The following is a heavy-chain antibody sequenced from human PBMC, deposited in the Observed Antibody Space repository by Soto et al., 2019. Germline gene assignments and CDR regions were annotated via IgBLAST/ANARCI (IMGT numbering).Heavy chain of an antibody. V-gene: IGHV1-46*01. D-gene: IGHD1-1*01. CDR3: ATHHCQLDGPPPPISCFDP. J-gene: IGHJ5*02. CDR2: INPSGDSR. Sequence: ASVKVSCKASGFSFSEYFMHWVRQAPGQGLEWMGIINPSGDSRNYAQKFQGRVTITRDTSTSKVYMDLSSLRSEDTAVYYCATHHCQLDGPPPPISCFDPCGQGTPGT. CDR1: GFSFSEYF.